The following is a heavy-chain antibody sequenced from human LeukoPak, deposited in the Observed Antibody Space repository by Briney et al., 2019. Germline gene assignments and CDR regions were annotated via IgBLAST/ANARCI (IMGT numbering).Heavy chain of an antibody. CDR2: IYYIGST. D-gene: IGHD6-13*01. V-gene: IGHV4-59*01. CDR3: ARAGMGYYFDY. J-gene: IGHJ4*02. CDR1: GGSISSYY. Sequence: SETLSLTCTVSGGSISSYYWSWIRQPPGKGLEWIGYIYYIGSTNYNPSLKSRVTISVDTSKNQFSLKLSSVTAADTAVYYCARAGMGYYFDYWGQGTLVTVSS.